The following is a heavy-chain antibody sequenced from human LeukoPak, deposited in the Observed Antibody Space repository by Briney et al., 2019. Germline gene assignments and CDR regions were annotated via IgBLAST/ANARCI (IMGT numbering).Heavy chain of an antibody. D-gene: IGHD2-15*01. J-gene: IGHJ4*02. V-gene: IGHV3-30-3*01. CDR1: GFTFSSYA. CDR3: ATSARTYLGSSLDY. Sequence: PGRSLRLSCAASGFTFSSYAMHWVRQAPGKGLEWVAVISYDGSNKYYAGSVKGRFTISRDNAKNTLYLQMNSLRAEDTALYYCATSARTYLGSSLDYWGQGTLVTVSS. CDR2: ISYDGSNK.